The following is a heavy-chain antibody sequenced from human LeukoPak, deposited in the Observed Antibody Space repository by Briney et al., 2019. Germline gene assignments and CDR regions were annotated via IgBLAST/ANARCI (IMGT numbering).Heavy chain of an antibody. J-gene: IGHJ4*02. D-gene: IGHD3-22*01. CDR3: ARDPSNTYYYDP. Sequence: GASVKVSCKASGYTFTIYHIHWVRQAPGQGLEWMGWISPYNGGTNYAQKFQGRVTMTRDTSISTAYMELSRLTSDDTAVYYCARDPSNTYYYDPWSQGTLVTVSS. V-gene: IGHV1-2*02. CDR2: ISPYNGGT. CDR1: GYTFTIYH.